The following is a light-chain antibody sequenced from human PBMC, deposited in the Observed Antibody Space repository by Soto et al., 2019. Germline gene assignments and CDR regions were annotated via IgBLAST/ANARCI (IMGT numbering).Light chain of an antibody. Sequence: AIQLTQSPSSLSASVGDRVTITCRASQGISSALAWYQQKPGKAPKLLIYDASSLESGVPSRFSGSGSGTDFTLTISSLQPEDVATYYCQQFTSYPLLTFGGGTKVEIK. CDR2: DAS. J-gene: IGKJ4*01. CDR1: QGISSA. CDR3: QQFTSYPLLT. V-gene: IGKV1-13*02.